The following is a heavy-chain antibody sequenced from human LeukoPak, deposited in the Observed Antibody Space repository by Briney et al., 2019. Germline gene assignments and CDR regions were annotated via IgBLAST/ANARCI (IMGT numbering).Heavy chain of an antibody. Sequence: GGSLRLSCAASGFTFSSYGMHWVRQAPGKGLEWVAFIRYDGSNKYYADSVKGRFTISRDNSKNTLYLQMNSLRAEDTAVYYCARDPTIFGVVIWYFDYWGQGTLVTVSS. CDR1: GFTFSSYG. CDR2: IRYDGSNK. D-gene: IGHD3-3*01. V-gene: IGHV3-30*02. CDR3: ARDPTIFGVVIWYFDY. J-gene: IGHJ4*02.